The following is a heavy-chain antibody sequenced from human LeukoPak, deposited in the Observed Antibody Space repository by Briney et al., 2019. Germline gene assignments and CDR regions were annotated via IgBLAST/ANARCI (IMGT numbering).Heavy chain of an antibody. Sequence: PSETLSLTCTVSGGSISNYYWSWIRQPPGKGLDWIAFIYYSGSTTYNPSLKSRVTISVDTSKTQFSLKLSSVTAAATAVYYCARRMYGSSLDYWGQGTLVTVSS. D-gene: IGHD6-6*01. CDR3: ARRMYGSSLDY. CDR2: IYYSGST. V-gene: IGHV4-59*08. J-gene: IGHJ4*02. CDR1: GGSISNYY.